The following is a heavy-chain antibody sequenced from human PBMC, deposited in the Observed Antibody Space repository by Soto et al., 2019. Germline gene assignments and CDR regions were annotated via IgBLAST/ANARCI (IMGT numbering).Heavy chain of an antibody. J-gene: IGHJ4*02. D-gene: IGHD3-16*01. V-gene: IGHV3-23*01. CDR2: ISGSSGST. CDR3: GKGGGGVEYYFDY. Sequence: EVQLLESGGGLVQPGGSLRLSCAASGFASSSSAMSWVRQAPGKGLEWVSTISGSSGSTNYADSVKGRFTISRDNSKNTLYLQMTRQRAEDTAVYYCGKGGGGVEYYFDYWGQGTLVTVSS. CDR1: GFASSSSA.